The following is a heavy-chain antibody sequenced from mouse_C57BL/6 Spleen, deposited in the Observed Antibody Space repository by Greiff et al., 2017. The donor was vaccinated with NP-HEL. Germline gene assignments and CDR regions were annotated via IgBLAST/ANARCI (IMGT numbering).Heavy chain of an antibody. D-gene: IGHD1-1*01. J-gene: IGHJ3*01. Sequence: QVQLLQSGPELVKPGASVKISCKASGYAFSSSWMNWVKQRPGKGLEWIGRIYPGDGDTNYNGKFKGKATLTADKSSSTAYMQLSSLTSEDSAVYFCASDYYGSSPFAYWGQGTLVTVSA. CDR3: ASDYYGSSPFAY. CDR1: GYAFSSSW. CDR2: IYPGDGDT. V-gene: IGHV1-82*01.